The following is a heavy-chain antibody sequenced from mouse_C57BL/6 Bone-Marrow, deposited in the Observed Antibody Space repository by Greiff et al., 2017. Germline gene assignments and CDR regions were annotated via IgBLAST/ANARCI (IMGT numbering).Heavy chain of an antibody. CDR3: ARRHYDYDWFAY. D-gene: IGHD2-4*01. J-gene: IGHJ3*01. Sequence: VQLQQSGAELVRPGTSVKVSCKASGYAFTNYSIEWVKQRPGQGLEWIGVINPGSGGTNYNEKFKGKATLTADKSSSTAYMQLSSLTSEDSAVYFCARRHYDYDWFAYWGQGTLVTVSA. V-gene: IGHV1-54*01. CDR1: GYAFTNYS. CDR2: INPGSGGT.